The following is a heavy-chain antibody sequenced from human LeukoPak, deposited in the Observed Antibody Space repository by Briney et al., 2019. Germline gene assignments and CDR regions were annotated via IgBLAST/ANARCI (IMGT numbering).Heavy chain of an antibody. D-gene: IGHD3-3*01. J-gene: IGHJ4*02. CDR2: INPNSGGT. CDR3: ARGPRIAIFGVVIMAPDY. CDR1: GYTSTGYY. V-gene: IGHV1-2*02. Sequence: GASVKVSCKASGYTSTGYYMHWVRQAPGQGLEWMGWINPNSGGTNYAQKFQGRVTMTRDTSISTAYMELSRLRSDDKAVYHCARGPRIAIFGVVIMAPDYWGQGTLVTVSS.